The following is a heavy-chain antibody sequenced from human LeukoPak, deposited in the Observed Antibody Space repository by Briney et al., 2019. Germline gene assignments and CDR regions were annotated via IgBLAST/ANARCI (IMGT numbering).Heavy chain of an antibody. D-gene: IGHD5-18*01. CDR2: ISYDGSNK. Sequence: GRSLRLSCAASGFTFSSYAMHWVRQAPGKGLEWVAVISYDGSNKYYAYSVKGRFTIARHNSKNTLYLQMNSLRAEDTAVYYCARAWSGYSYHDYWGQGTLVTVSS. CDR3: ARAWSGYSYHDY. J-gene: IGHJ4*02. V-gene: IGHV3-30*01. CDR1: GFTFSSYA.